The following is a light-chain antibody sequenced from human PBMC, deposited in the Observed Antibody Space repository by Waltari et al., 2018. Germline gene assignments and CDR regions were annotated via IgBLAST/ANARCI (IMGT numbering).Light chain of an antibody. CDR2: EVS. Sequence: QSALTQPASVSGSPGQSIPISCPGTSSDVGGYHYVSWYQQHPGKAPKLMIYEVSNRPSGVSNRFSGSKSGNTASLTISGLQAEDEADYYCSSYTSSSTLGVFGGGTKLTVL. J-gene: IGLJ3*02. V-gene: IGLV2-14*01. CDR3: SSYTSSSTLGV. CDR1: SSDVGGYHY.